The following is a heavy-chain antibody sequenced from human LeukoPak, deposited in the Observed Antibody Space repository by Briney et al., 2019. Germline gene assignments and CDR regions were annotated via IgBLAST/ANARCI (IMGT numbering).Heavy chain of an antibody. CDR3: ARVGIAVAGTWPLDAFDI. CDR2: IYHSGST. Sequence: PSETLSLTCAVSGGSISSGGYSWRWIRQPPGKGLEWIGYIYHSGSTYYNPSLKSRVTIPVDRSKNQFSLKLSSVTAADTAVYYCARVGIAVAGTWPLDAFDIWGQGTMVTVSS. J-gene: IGHJ3*02. V-gene: IGHV4-30-2*01. D-gene: IGHD6-19*01. CDR1: GGSISSGGYS.